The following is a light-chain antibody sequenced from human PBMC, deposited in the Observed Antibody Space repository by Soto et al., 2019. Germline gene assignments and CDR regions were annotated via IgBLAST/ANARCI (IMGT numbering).Light chain of an antibody. J-gene: IGKJ1*01. CDR3: QQYGSSPRT. CDR1: QSVSSSY. Sequence: EIVLTQSPGTLSLYPGERATLSCRASQSVSSSYLAWYQLKPGQAPRLLIYGASSRAIGIPDRFSGSGSGTDFTLTISRLDPEDFAVYFCQQYGSSPRTFGQGTKVDIK. CDR2: GAS. V-gene: IGKV3-20*01.